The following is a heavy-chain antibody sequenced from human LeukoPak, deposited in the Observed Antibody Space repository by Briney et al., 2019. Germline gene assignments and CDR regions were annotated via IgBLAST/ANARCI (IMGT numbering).Heavy chain of an antibody. D-gene: IGHD4-17*01. CDR2: INHSGST. Sequence: SETLSLTCAVYGGSFSGYYWSWIRQPPGKGLEWIGEINHSGSTNYNPSLKSRVTISVDTSKNQFSLKLSSVTAADTAVYYCARVISDYGDYPDYYYYMDVWGKGTTVTISS. J-gene: IGHJ6*03. CDR3: ARVISDYGDYPDYYYYMDV. CDR1: GGSFSGYY. V-gene: IGHV4-34*01.